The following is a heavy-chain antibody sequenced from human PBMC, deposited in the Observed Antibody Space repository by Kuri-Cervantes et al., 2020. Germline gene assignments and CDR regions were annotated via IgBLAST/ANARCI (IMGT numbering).Heavy chain of an antibody. CDR2: ISYDGSNK. CDR1: GFTFSSYA. V-gene: IGHV3-30-3*01. J-gene: IGHJ5*02. CDR3: ARSNSVIRINWFDP. Sequence: GGSLRLSCAASGFTFSSYAMHWVRQAPGKGLEWVAVISYDGSNKYYADSVKGRFTIPRDNSKNTLYLQMNSLRAEDTAVYYCARSNSVIRINWFDPWGQGTLVTVSS. D-gene: IGHD3-16*02.